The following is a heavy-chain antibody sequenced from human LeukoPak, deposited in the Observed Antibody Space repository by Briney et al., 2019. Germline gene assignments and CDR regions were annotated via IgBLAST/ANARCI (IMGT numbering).Heavy chain of an antibody. D-gene: IGHD1-26*01. J-gene: IGHJ4*02. CDR3: ARDCIVGATGECN. Sequence: GGSLRLSCAASGFTFSSYAMHWVRQAPGKGLEWVANIKQDGSEKYYVDSVKGRFTISRDNAKNSLYLQMNSLRAEDTAVYYCARDCIVGATGECNWGQGTLVTVSS. CDR2: IKQDGSEK. V-gene: IGHV3-7*01. CDR1: GFTFSSYA.